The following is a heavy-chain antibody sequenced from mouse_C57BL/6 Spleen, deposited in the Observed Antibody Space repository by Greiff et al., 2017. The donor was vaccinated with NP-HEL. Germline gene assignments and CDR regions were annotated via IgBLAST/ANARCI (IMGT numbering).Heavy chain of an antibody. CDR1: GYTFTDYE. CDR3: TRRGTTVVYFDY. CDR2: IDPETGGT. Sequence: VQLQQSGAELVRPGASVTLSCKASGYTFTDYEMHWVKQTPVHGLEWIGAIDPETGGTAYIQKFKGKAILTADKSSSTAYMELRSLTSEDAAVYYCTRRGTTVVYFDYWGQGTTLTVSA. V-gene: IGHV1-15*01. J-gene: IGHJ2*01. D-gene: IGHD1-1*01.